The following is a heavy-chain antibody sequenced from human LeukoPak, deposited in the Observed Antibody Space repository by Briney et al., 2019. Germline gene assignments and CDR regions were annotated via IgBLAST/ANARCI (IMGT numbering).Heavy chain of an antibody. Sequence: SETLSLTCTVSGGSISNSGYYWGWIRQPPGKGLEWIGNIYYSGSTYYNPSLKSRVTISVDTSKNQFSLKLICVTVADTAVYYCAKTYYYDPFDFWGQGTLVTVSS. CDR2: IYYSGST. V-gene: IGHV4-39*01. CDR3: AKTYYYDPFDF. CDR1: GGSISNSGYY. D-gene: IGHD3-22*01. J-gene: IGHJ4*02.